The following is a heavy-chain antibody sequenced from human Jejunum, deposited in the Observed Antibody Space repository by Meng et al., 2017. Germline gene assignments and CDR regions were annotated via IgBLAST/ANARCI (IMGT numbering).Heavy chain of an antibody. Sequence: LAGSGPGLVRPSETLSLICSVSGGSVSSAGYQWSWIRQPPGKGLEWIGYASTNYSPSLKSRVTISVDTSKNQFSLRLTSVTAADTAVYYCARDHMGSLDYWGQGILVTVSS. V-gene: IGHV4-61*08. D-gene: IGHD1-26*01. CDR2: AST. CDR1: GGSVSSAGYQ. CDR3: ARDHMGSLDY. J-gene: IGHJ4*02.